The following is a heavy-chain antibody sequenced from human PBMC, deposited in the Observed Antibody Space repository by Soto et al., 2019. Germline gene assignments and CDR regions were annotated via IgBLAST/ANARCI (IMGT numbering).Heavy chain of an antibody. CDR2: INPNSGGT. CDR3: ARDAHLPDGDYVPNWYCDL. V-gene: IGHV1-2*04. J-gene: IGHJ2*01. D-gene: IGHD4-17*01. Sequence: QVQLVQSGAEVKKPGASVKVSCKASGYTFTGYYMHWVRQAPGQGLEWMGWINPNSGGTNYAQKFQGWVTMTRDTSISTAYMELSRLRSDDTAVYYCARDAHLPDGDYVPNWYCDLWGRGPMVTVSS. CDR1: GYTFTGYY.